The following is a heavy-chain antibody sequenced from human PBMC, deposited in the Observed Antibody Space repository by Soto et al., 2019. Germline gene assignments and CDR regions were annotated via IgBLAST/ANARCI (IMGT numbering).Heavy chain of an antibody. CDR2: IYWDDDK. CDR1: GFSLSTSGVG. CDR3: AHLPWKQLWPRAPVVY. J-gene: IGHJ4*02. Sequence: QITLKESGPTLVKPTQTLTLTCTFSGFSLSTSGVGVGWIRQPPGKALEWLGIIYWDDDKRYRPSLKRRLTITKDTSKNQLVLTMTNMDPVDTATYYCAHLPWKQLWPRAPVVYWGQGTPVTVSS. D-gene: IGHD5-18*01. V-gene: IGHV2-5*02.